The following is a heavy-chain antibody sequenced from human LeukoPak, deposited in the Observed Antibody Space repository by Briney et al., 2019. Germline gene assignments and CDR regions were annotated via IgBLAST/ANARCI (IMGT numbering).Heavy chain of an antibody. J-gene: IGHJ4*02. CDR2: IIPILGIA. CDR3: AREGYCGSTSCYSQEKHFDY. CDR1: GGTFSSYA. V-gene: IGHV1-69*04. D-gene: IGHD2-2*02. Sequence: SVKVSCKASGGTFSSYAISWVRQAPGQGLEWMGRIIPILGIANYAQKFQGRVTITADKSTSTAYMELSSLRSEDTAVYYCAREGYCGSTSCYSQEKHFDYWGQGTLVTVSS.